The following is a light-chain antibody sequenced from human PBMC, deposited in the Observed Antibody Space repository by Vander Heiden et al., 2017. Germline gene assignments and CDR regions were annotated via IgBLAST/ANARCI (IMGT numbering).Light chain of an antibody. Sequence: IQMSQSPSTLSASVGHRVTIPCRASQSISSWLAWYQQKPGKAPKLLIYKASSLESGVPSRFSGSGSGTEFTLTISSLQPDDFATYYCQQYNSYSRTFGQGTKVEIK. J-gene: IGKJ1*01. CDR2: KAS. V-gene: IGKV1-5*03. CDR1: QSISSW. CDR3: QQYNSYSRT.